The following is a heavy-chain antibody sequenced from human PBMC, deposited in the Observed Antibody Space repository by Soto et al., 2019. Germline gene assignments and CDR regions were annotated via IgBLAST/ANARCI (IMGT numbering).Heavy chain of an antibody. Sequence: QITLNESGPTVVNPAETLTLTCTFSGFSLTTSGVGVGWIRQSPGKAPEWLALIYWDGDKRYSASLKSRLTITKDTSKNQVVLTMASVDPADTATYYCAHRILRTVFGLVTTTAIYFDFWGQGTPVVVSS. CDR1: GFSLTTSGVG. V-gene: IGHV2-5*02. D-gene: IGHD3-3*01. CDR3: AHRILRTVFGLVTTTAIYFDF. J-gene: IGHJ4*02. CDR2: IYWDGDK.